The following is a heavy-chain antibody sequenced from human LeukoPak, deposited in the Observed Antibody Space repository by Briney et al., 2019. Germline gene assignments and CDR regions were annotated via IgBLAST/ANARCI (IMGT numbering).Heavy chain of an antibody. CDR2: IYYSGST. V-gene: IGHV4-59*06. CDR1: GGSISSYH. CDR3: ARDTYYYDSSGYRWFDP. D-gene: IGHD3-22*01. J-gene: IGHJ5*02. Sequence: PSETLSLTCTVSGGSISSYHWSWIRQPPGKGLEWIGYIYYSGSTYYNPSLKSRVTISVDTSKNQFSLKLSSVTAADTAVYYCARDTYYYDSSGYRWFDPWGQGTLVTVSS.